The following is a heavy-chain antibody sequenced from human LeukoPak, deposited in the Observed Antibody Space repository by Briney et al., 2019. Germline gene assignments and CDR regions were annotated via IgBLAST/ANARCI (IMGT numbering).Heavy chain of an antibody. V-gene: IGHV4-59*01. CDR3: ARTTREYQPTPLGY. CDR2: IYYSGST. CDR1: GGSISSYY. Sequence: SETLSLTCTVSGGSISSYYWSWIRQPPGKGLEWIGYIYYSGSTNYNPSLKSRVTISVDTSKNQFSLKLSSVTAAATAVYYCARTTREYQPTPLGYWGQGTLVTVSS. D-gene: IGHD2-2*01. J-gene: IGHJ4*02.